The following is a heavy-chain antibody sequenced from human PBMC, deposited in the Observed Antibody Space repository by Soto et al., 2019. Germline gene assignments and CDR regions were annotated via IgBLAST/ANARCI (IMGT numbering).Heavy chain of an antibody. J-gene: IGHJ3*02. CDR1: GGSISSYF. CDR3: ARYRDGDYGAFHI. Sequence: SETLSLTCTVSGGSISSYFWSWIRQPPGKGQEWIGYIYYSGSTNYNPSLKSRVTISVDTSKNQFSLKLSSWTSADTAVYYCARYRDGDYGAFHICAQGTMVTVSS. D-gene: IGHD4-17*01. CDR2: IYYSGST. V-gene: IGHV4-59*08.